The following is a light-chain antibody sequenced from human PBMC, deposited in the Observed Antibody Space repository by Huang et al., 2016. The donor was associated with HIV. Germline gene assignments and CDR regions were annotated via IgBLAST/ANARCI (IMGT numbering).Light chain of an antibody. Sequence: IVMMQSPATMSVSPGETATLSCRASQCVTSTLSWYHPKPGQAPRLLIYGASTRVTGDPARFSGSGSGTEFTLTISSLQSEDVAVYYCQQYDNGPIAFGQGTRLEI. V-gene: IGKV3D-15*01. CDR1: QCVTST. J-gene: IGKJ5*01. CDR2: GAS. CDR3: QQYDNGPIA.